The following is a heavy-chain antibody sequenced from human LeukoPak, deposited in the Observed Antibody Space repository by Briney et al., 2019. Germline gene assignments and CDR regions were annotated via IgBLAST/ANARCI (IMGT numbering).Heavy chain of an antibody. CDR3: ASSSVGYQLLSPFNI. D-gene: IGHD2-2*01. CDR2: IYISGST. CDR1: GGSISSYY. V-gene: IGHV4-4*07. J-gene: IGHJ3*02. Sequence: PSETLSLTCTVSGGSISSYYWSWIRQPAGKGLEWIGHIYISGSTNYNPSLKSRITMSLDTSKNQFFLKLSSVTAADTAMYYCASSSVGYQLLSPFNIWGQGTMVTVSS.